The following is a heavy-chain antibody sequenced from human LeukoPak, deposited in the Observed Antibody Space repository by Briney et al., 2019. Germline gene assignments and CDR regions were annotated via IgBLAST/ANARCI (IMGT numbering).Heavy chain of an antibody. D-gene: IGHD4-23*01. CDR3: ARGPNKYDGGNSGSAWFDP. J-gene: IGHJ5*02. CDR2: INPNNGST. Sequence: ASVKVSCKASGYTFTSYYINWVRQATGLGPEWMGWINPNNGSTGYAQKFQGRVTMTRNTSISTAYLELSSLTSEDTAMYYCARGPNKYDGGNSGSAWFDPWGQGSLVTVSS. CDR1: GYTFTSYY. V-gene: IGHV1-8*01.